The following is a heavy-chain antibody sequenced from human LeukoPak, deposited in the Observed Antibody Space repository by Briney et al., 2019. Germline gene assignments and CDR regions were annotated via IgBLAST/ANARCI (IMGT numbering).Heavy chain of an antibody. V-gene: IGHV4-34*01. J-gene: IGHJ4*02. Sequence: PSETLSLTCAVYGGSFSGYYWSWIRQPPGKGLEWIGEINHSESTNYNPSPKSRVTISVDTSKNQFSLKLSSVTAADTAVYYCASSIVGATFDYWGQGTLVTVSS. CDR3: ASSIVGATFDY. CDR2: INHSEST. D-gene: IGHD1-26*01. CDR1: GGSFSGYY.